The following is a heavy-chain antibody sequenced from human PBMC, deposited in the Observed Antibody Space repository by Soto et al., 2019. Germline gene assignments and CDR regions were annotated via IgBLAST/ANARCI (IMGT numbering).Heavy chain of an antibody. CDR2: IIPFFNTT. V-gene: IGHV1-69*01. J-gene: IGHJ5*02. CDR1: GGSFNSFA. CDR3: ARLESTYFDSSGYYWFDP. D-gene: IGHD3-22*01. Sequence: QVQLVQSGAEVKKPGSSVKVSCKASGGSFNSFAVSWVRQAPGQGLEWMGGIIPFFNTTSYAQRFQGRVTITADESTSTAYMELRRLRSQDTAVYYCARLESTYFDSSGYYWFDPWCQGTLVTVSS.